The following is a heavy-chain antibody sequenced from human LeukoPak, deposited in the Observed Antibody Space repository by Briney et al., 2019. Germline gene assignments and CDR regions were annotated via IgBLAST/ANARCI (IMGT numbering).Heavy chain of an antibody. V-gene: IGHV1-18*01. Sequence: GASVKVSCKASGYTFTSYGISWVRQAPGQGLEWVGWISAYNGNTNYAQKLQGRVTMTTDTSTSTAYMELRSLRSDDTAVYYCARDWYYYGSGTYLKIWATVSDYWGQGSLVTVSS. CDR2: ISAYNGNT. J-gene: IGHJ4*02. CDR3: ARDWYYYGSGTYLKIWATVSDY. D-gene: IGHD3-10*01. CDR1: GYTFTSYG.